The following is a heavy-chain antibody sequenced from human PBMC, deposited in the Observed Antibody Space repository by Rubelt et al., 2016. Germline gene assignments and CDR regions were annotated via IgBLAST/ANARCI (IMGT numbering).Heavy chain of an antibody. Sequence: GGSLGLSCAASGFTFTNAWLNWVRQAPGKGLEWVGRIKSKTDGGTTDYAAPVKGRFTISRDDSKNILYLQINSLKTEDTAIYYCATDARWGHWGQGTLVTVSS. V-gene: IGHV3-15*07. J-gene: IGHJ4*02. CDR3: ATDARWGH. CDR2: IKSKTDGGTT. D-gene: IGHD7-27*01. CDR1: GFTFTNAW.